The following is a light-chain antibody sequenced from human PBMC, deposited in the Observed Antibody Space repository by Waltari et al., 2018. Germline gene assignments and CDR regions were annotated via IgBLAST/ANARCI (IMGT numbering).Light chain of an antibody. V-gene: IGKV1D-12*01. Sequence: DIQMTQSPSSVSASVGDRVTITCRASQGIGSWLAWYQQKPGKAPKLLICAASILQSGVPSRFRGSGSGTDFTLTISSVQPEDFATYYCHQANSFPLFTFGPGTKVDI. CDR3: HQANSFPLFT. CDR1: QGIGSW. J-gene: IGKJ3*01. CDR2: AAS.